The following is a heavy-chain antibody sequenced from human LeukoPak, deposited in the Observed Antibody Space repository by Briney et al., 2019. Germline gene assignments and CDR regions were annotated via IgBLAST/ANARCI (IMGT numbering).Heavy chain of an antibody. Sequence: GGSLILSCAASGFTFSNYWMSWVRQAPGKGLEWVSGINWNGGSRGYADSVKGRFTTSRDNAKNSLSLQLNSLRVEDTAVYYCARGHYDVLAASYKWTPDYWGQGTLVTVSS. CDR1: GFTFSNYW. V-gene: IGHV3-20*04. J-gene: IGHJ4*02. D-gene: IGHD3-9*01. CDR2: INWNGGSR. CDR3: ARGHYDVLAASYKWTPDY.